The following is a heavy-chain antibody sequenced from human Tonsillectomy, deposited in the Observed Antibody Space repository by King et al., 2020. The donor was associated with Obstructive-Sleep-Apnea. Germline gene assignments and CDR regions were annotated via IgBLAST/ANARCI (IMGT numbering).Heavy chain of an antibody. Sequence: VQLQESGPGLVKPSETLSLTCIVSGDSISNYYWSWIRQPPGKGLEWIGLIYYSGSTNYNPSLKSRVAISVDTSKNQLSLKLSSVTAADTAVYYCARAIETSDGSRSYNWFDPWGQGTLVTVSS. V-gene: IGHV4-59*01. D-gene: IGHD3-22*01. J-gene: IGHJ5*02. CDR2: IYYSGST. CDR3: ARAIETSDGSRSYNWFDP. CDR1: GDSISNYY.